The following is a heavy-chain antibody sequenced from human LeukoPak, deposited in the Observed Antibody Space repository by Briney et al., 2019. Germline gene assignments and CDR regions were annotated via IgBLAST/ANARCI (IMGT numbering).Heavy chain of an antibody. CDR3: AREGGYNPFDY. J-gene: IGHJ4*02. Sequence: PGGSLRLSCAASGFTFSSYSMNWVRQAPGKGLEWVSYISSSSSTIYYADSVKGRFTISRDNAKNSLYLQMNSLRAEDTAVYYCAREGGYNPFDYWGQGTLVTVSS. D-gene: IGHD5-24*01. CDR1: GFTFSSYS. V-gene: IGHV3-48*04. CDR2: ISSSSSTI.